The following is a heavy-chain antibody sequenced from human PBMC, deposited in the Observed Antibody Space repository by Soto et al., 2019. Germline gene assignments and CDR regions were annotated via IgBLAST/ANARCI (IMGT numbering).Heavy chain of an antibody. J-gene: IGHJ4*02. D-gene: IGHD4-4*01. CDR1: GFTFTDFY. CDR2: IRPDGSET. Sequence: EVQLVQSGGGLVQPGGSLRLSCVGSGFTFTDFYMNWVRQAPGKGLEWVANIRPDGSETNYVESVKGRFTTYRDKAKNSLFLQMTSLRADDTAVYYCAGWGGHDYNYWGQGILVTVSS. V-gene: IGHV3-7*03. CDR3: AGWGGHDYNY.